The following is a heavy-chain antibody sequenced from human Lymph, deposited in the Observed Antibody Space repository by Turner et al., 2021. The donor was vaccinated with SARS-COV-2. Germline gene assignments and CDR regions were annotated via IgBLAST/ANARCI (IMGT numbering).Heavy chain of an antibody. CDR3: ACALYYYYGMDV. Sequence: QVQLVESGGGVVQPGRSLGVACAAAGFTFISYGMHWVRQAPVKGLEWMAVISYDGVHKSYADSVKSRFTISRDNSKNTLYLQMISLRAEDTSVYYCACALYYYYGMDVWGQGTTVTVSS. CDR1: GFTFISYG. V-gene: IGHV3-30*03. J-gene: IGHJ6*02. CDR2: ISYDGVHK.